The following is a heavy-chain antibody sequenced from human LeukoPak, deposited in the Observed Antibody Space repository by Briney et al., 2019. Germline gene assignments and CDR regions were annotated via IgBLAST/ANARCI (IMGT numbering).Heavy chain of an antibody. V-gene: IGHV1-2*02. D-gene: IGHD6-13*01. Sequence: ASVKVSCKASGYTFTGYYMHWVRQAPGQGLEWMGWINPNSGDTNYAQKFQGRVTMTRDTSISTAYMELSRLRSDDTAVYYCARDLQAAAGSYWGQGTLVTVSS. CDR3: ARDLQAAAGSY. CDR1: GYTFTGYY. CDR2: INPNSGDT. J-gene: IGHJ4*02.